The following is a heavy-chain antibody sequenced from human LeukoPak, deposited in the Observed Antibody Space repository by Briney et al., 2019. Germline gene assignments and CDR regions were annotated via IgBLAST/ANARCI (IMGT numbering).Heavy chain of an antibody. Sequence: GGSLRLSCAASGFIFSTYGMYWVREAPGKGLEWVAFIRHDGSIKNYADSVKGRSTISRDNSKNTLYLQMNSLRAEDTAVYYCAKDSLADIDYWGQGTLVTVSS. D-gene: IGHD3-16*01. V-gene: IGHV3-30*02. CDR3: AKDSLADIDY. CDR2: IRHDGSIK. J-gene: IGHJ4*02. CDR1: GFIFSTYG.